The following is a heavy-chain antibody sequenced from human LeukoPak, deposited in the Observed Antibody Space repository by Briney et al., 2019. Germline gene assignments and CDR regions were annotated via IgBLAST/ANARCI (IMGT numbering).Heavy chain of an antibody. CDR1: GFTFSSYG. CDR2: ISYDGSNK. J-gene: IGHJ4*02. V-gene: IGHV3-30*03. D-gene: IGHD5-12*01. CDR3: VRDPYEAY. Sequence: SGGSLRLSCAASGFTFSSYGMHWVRQAPGKGLEWVAVISYDGSNKYYADSVKGRFTISRDNSKNTVYLQMNTLRAEDTAVYYCVRDPYEAYWGQGTLVTVSS.